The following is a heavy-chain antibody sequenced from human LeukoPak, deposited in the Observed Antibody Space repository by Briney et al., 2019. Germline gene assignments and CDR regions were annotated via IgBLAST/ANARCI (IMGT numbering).Heavy chain of an antibody. CDR3: ARDGAGGDYESSDYYAYYFDY. V-gene: IGHV1-2*02. D-gene: IGHD3-22*01. Sequence: GASVKVSCKASGYTFTGYYMHWVRQAPGQGLEWMGWINPNSGGTNYAQKFQGRVTMTRDTSISTAYMELSRLRSDDTAVYYCARDGAGGDYESSDYYAYYFDYWGQGTLVTVSS. CDR1: GYTFTGYY. CDR2: INPNSGGT. J-gene: IGHJ4*02.